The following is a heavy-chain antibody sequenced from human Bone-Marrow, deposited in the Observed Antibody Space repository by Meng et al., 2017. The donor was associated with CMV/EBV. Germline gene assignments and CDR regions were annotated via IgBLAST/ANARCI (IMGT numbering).Heavy chain of an antibody. CDR3: ARGGSGSRYYYYGMDV. Sequence: SETLSLTCTVSGGSISSSSYYWGWIRQPPGKGLEWIGSIYYSGSTYYNPSLKSRVTISVDTSKNQFSLKLSSVTAADTAVYYCARGGSGSRYYYYGMDVWGQGTMVTVSS. V-gene: IGHV4-39*01. D-gene: IGHD3-10*01. CDR2: IYYSGST. CDR1: GGSISSSSYY. J-gene: IGHJ6*02.